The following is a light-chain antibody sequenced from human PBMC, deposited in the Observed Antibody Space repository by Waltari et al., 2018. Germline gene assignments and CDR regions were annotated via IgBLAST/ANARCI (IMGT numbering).Light chain of an antibody. CDR1: RATVGGGYD. Sequence: QSVLTQPPSVSWAPGQGVTIRGTGSRATVGGGYDVHRYQQVPGTAPKVLIYANSNRPSGVPDRFSGSKSGTSASLAITGLQAEDEADYYCQCYDSRLSGVVFGGGTKLTVL. CDR3: QCYDSRLSGVV. CDR2: ANS. J-gene: IGLJ2*01. V-gene: IGLV1-40*01.